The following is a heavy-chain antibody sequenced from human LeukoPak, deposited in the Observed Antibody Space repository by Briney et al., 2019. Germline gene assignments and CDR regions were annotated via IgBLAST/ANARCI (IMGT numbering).Heavy chain of an antibody. Sequence: SETLSLTCTVSGGSINTASYSWTWIRQPAGKGLECIGRIYFSGNTDQNPSLKSRVTVSMDSSKNQFSLEMKSVTAADTAVYYCTRGWSSAGAFDIWGQGTMVTVSS. CDR3: TRGWSSAGAFDI. D-gene: IGHD6-19*01. J-gene: IGHJ3*02. CDR2: IYFSGNT. V-gene: IGHV4-61*02. CDR1: GGSINTASYS.